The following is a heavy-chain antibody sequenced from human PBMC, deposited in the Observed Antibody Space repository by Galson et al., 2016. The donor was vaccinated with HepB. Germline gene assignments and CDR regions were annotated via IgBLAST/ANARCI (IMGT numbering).Heavy chain of an antibody. J-gene: IGHJ4*02. CDR1: GFTFSNYW. D-gene: IGHD4-23*01. CDR3: ARDLWRGGRIDY. Sequence: SLRLSCAASGFTFSNYWMHWVRQAPGKGLVWVSHITIDGSTTNYADSVKGRFTISRDNAKNTLYLQMNSLRAEDTAVYYCARDLWRGGRIDYWGQGTLVTVSS. CDR2: ITIDGSTT. V-gene: IGHV3-74*01.